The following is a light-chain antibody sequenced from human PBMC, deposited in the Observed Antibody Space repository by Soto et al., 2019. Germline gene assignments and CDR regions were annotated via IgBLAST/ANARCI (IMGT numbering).Light chain of an antibody. CDR3: QQYGSSPRT. J-gene: IGKJ3*01. CDR2: GAS. V-gene: IGKV3-20*01. CDR1: QSVSSSY. Sequence: EIVFTQSPGTLSLSPGERATLACRASQSVSSSYLAWYQQKPGQAPRLLIYGASSRATGIPDRFSGSGSGTDFTLTISRLEPEDFAVYYCQQYGSSPRTFGPGTKMDIK.